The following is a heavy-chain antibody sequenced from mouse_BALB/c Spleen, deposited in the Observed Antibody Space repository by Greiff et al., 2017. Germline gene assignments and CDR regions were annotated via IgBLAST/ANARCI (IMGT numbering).Heavy chain of an antibody. Sequence: QVQLQQPGAELVKPGASVKLSCKASGYTFTSYWMHWVQQRPGQGLEWNGEISPSNGRTNYNEKFKRKATLTVDKSSSTAYMQLSSLTSEDSAVFYTAMPPYTRRTTYGAMDYWGQGTSVTVSS. CDR2: ISPSNGRT. D-gene: IGHD2-14*01. J-gene: IGHJ4*01. V-gene: IGHV1S81*02. CDR3: AMPPYTRRTTYGAMDY. CDR1: GYTFTSYW.